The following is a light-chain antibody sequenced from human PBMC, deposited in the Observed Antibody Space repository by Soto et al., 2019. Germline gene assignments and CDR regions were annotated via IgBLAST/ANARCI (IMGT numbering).Light chain of an antibody. CDR3: QQSYRTPWT. J-gene: IGKJ1*01. CDR2: AAS. CDR1: QSASTH. V-gene: IGKV1-39*01. Sequence: DLQMTQSPSSLSASVGDRVTITCRASQSASTHLHWYQQKPGKVPKLLIYAASSLQSGVPSRFTGSGSGTDFTLTISSLQPEDVAIYYCQQSYRTPWTFGQGTKVEIK.